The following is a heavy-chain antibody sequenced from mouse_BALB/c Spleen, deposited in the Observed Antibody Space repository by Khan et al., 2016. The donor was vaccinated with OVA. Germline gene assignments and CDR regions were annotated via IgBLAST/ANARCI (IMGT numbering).Heavy chain of an antibody. CDR1: GFTFSDYY. V-gene: IGHV5-4*02. D-gene: IGHD2-13*01. CDR2: ISDGGSYT. CDR3: ARGYYGDALAY. Sequence: EVELVESGGGLVKPGGSLKLSCAASGFTFSDYYMYWVRQTPEKRLEWVATISDGGSYTYYTDSVKGRFTISREDVKNNLYLQMSSLKSEDTAMYYLARGYYGDALAYWGQGTLVTVSA. J-gene: IGHJ3*01.